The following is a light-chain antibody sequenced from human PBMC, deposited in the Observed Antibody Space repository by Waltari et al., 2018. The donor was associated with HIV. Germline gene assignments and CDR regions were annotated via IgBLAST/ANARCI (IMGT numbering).Light chain of an antibody. CDR2: GDS. J-gene: IGLJ2*01. V-gene: IGLV1-44*01. CDR3: STWDDRLNGPVV. CDR1: RSNIGSNP. Sequence: QSVLAQTPSASGTPGQRVTISCSGSRSNIGSNPVNWYQHFPGTAPKLLIYGDSLRPSGVPARFSGSKFGTSASLVITGLQSGDEADYYCSTWDDRLNGPVVFGGGTRLTVL.